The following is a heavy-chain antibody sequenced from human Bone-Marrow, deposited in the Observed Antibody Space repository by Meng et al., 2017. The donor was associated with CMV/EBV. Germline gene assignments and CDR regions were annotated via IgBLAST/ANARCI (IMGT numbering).Heavy chain of an antibody. CDR2: INPNSGGS. Sequence: ASVKVSCKASGYTFTGYYIHWLRHAPGQGLEWVGWINPNSGGSNYAQKFQGRVIMTRDTSITTAYMELSGLRSDDTALYYCARDGPSENYYERILVKDGAFDLWGPGTMVTVPS. CDR3: ARDGPSENYYERILVKDGAFDL. CDR1: GYTFTGYY. V-gene: IGHV1-2*02. J-gene: IGHJ3*01. D-gene: IGHD1-26*01.